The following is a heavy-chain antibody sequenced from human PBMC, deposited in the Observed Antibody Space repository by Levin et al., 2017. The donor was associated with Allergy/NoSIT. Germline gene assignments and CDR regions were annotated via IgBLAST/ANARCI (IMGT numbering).Heavy chain of an antibody. CDR1: GDSLNNYF. V-gene: IGHV4-59*12. CDR3: ERGDYGDYGWFDS. CDR2: IYSSGGT. J-gene: IGHJ5*01. D-gene: IGHD4-17*01. Sequence: SQTLSLTCTVSGDSLNNYFWSWIRQPPGKGLEWIGYIYSSGGTNCNPPLKSRVTMSVDMTKNHFSLRLRSVTAADTAVYYCERGDYGDYGWFDSWGQGTLVTVSS.